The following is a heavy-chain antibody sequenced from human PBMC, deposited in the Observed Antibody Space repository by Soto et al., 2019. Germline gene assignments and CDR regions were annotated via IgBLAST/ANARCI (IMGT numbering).Heavy chain of an antibody. V-gene: IGHV3-7*01. CDR2: IKGDGSEK. CDR3: GRDEVRNGVGV. CDR1: GFTFSNFW. Sequence: EVRVVESGGGLVQPGGSLRLSCVASGFTFSNFWMSWVRQAPGKGLEWVANIKGDGSEKRYVDSVKGRLTISRDNAKNSVYLQMNILRVEDTALYYCGRDEVRNGVGVWGQGTTVTVSS. J-gene: IGHJ6*02.